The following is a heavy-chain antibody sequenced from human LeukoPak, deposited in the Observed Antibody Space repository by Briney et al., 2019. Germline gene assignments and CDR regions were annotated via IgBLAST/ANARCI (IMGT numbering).Heavy chain of an antibody. V-gene: IGHV3-23*01. D-gene: IGHD3-10*01. CDR2: ISGSGGST. Sequence: GGSLRLSCAASGFTFSSYAMSWVRQAPGKGLEWVSTISGSGGSTYYADSVKGRFSISRDNSKNTLYLQMNSLRAEDTAVYYCARDPTYGSDYWYFDLWGRGTLVTVSS. CDR1: GFTFSSYA. J-gene: IGHJ2*01. CDR3: ARDPTYGSDYWYFDL.